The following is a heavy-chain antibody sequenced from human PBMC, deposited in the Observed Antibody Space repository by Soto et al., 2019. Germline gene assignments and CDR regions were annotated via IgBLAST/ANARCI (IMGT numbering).Heavy chain of an antibody. J-gene: IGHJ6*02. CDR3: AASGGNSGGYYYHGVDV. CDR1: GFTFGDYY. D-gene: IGHD2-21*02. V-gene: IGHV3-11*01. CDR2: ISSSGSTK. Sequence: QVQLVESGGGLVKPGGSLRLSCSASGFTFGDYYMNWIRQAPGKGLEWVSYISSSGSTKYYADSVKGRFTISRDNAKNSLYLQMHSPGSEHTAGYYRAASGGNSGGYYYHGVDVWGQGTTVTVSS.